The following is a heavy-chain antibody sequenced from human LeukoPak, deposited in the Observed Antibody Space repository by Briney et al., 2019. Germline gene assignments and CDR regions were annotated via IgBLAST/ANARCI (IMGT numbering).Heavy chain of an antibody. CDR1: GFTFSSYS. J-gene: IGHJ6*03. V-gene: IGHV3-21*01. CDR3: ARMDQLRAYYYYYMDV. Sequence: PGGSLRLSCAASGFTFSSYSMNWVRQAPGKGLEWVSSISSSSSYIYYADSVKGRFTISRDNAKNSLYLQMNSLRAEDTAVYYCARMDQLRAYYYYYMDVWGKGTTVTVSS. CDR2: ISSSSSYI. D-gene: IGHD2-2*01.